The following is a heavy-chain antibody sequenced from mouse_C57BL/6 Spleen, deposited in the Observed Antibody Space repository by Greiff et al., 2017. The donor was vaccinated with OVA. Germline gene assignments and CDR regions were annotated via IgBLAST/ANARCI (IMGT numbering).Heavy chain of an antibody. CDR2: IYPRGGNT. V-gene: IGHV1-81*01. CDR3: ARETGPDY. Sequence: QVQLQQSGAELARPGASVKLSCKASGYTFTSYGISWVKQSTGQGLEWIGEIYPRGGNTYYNEKFKGKATLTADKSSSTAYMELRILTAEDSAVYFGARETGPDYWGQGTTLTVSS. CDR1: GYTFTSYG. D-gene: IGHD4-1*01. J-gene: IGHJ2*01.